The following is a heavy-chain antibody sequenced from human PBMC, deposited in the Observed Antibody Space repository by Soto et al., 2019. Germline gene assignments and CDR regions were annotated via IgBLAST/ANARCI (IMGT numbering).Heavy chain of an antibody. Sequence: QVQLVQSGAEVKKPGASVKVSCKASGYTFTSDGISWVRQAPGQWLEWMGWISAYKGNTNYAQKIPGRVTMTTDTSTSTAYMELRILRSDDMAVYYCARSPYYYDSNDFDYWGQGTLVTVSS. V-gene: IGHV1-18*03. CDR1: GYTFTSDG. J-gene: IGHJ4*02. CDR2: ISAYKGNT. D-gene: IGHD3-22*01. CDR3: ARSPYYYDSNDFDY.